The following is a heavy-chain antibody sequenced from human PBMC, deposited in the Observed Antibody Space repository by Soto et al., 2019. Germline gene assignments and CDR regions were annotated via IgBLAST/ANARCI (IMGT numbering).Heavy chain of an antibody. CDR1: GFIFSNYG. CDR3: ARDSGLYGMDV. J-gene: IGHJ6*02. Sequence: QVQLVESGGGVVQPGRSLRLSCTTSGFIFSNYGMHWVRQAPGKGLEWVAVIWYDGSKKYYADSVKGRFTISRDNSKNTLYLQMNSLRVEDTALYYCARDSGLYGMDVWGQGTTVTV. CDR2: IWYDGSKK. V-gene: IGHV3-33*01.